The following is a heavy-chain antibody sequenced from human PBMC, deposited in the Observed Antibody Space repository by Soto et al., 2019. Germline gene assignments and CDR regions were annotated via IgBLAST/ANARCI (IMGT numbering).Heavy chain of an antibody. CDR1: GLTVSSNY. V-gene: IGHV3-66*01. CDR2: IYSGGST. Sequence: PGGSLRLSCAASGLTVSSNYMSWVRQAPGKGLEWVSVIYSGGSTYYADSVKGRFTVSRDNSKNTLYLQMNSLRAEDTAVYYCARDEVRGRPKGSYSIWEPSDSHYYYGMDVWGQGTTVTVSS. D-gene: IGHD3-10*01. CDR3: ARDEVRGRPKGSYSIWEPSDSHYYYGMDV. J-gene: IGHJ6*02.